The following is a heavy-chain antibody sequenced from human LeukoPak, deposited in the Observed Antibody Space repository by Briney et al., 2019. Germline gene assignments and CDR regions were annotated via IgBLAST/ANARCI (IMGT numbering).Heavy chain of an antibody. CDR3: AKVGYSSSWYRCGYFDY. V-gene: IGHV3-23*01. J-gene: IGHJ4*02. CDR1: GFTFSSYA. D-gene: IGHD6-13*01. Sequence: PGGSLRLSCAASGFTFSSYAMSWVRQAPGKGLEWVSAISGSGGSTYYADSVKGRFTISRDNSKNTLYLQMNSLRAEDTAVYYCAKVGYSSSWYRCGYFDYWGQGTLVTVSS. CDR2: ISGSGGST.